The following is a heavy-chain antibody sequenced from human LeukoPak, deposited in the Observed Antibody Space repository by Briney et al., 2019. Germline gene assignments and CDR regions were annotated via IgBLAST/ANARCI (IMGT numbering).Heavy chain of an antibody. J-gene: IGHJ5*02. Sequence: SETLSLTCTVSGGSITGGGFSWLWLPPQPGTGREGCGYIFDSGNTNYNPSLRSRLSISIVTSKNQFYLRLNSVTAADTAVYFCSVWGIWFDPWGPGTLVAVSS. D-gene: IGHD6-19*01. CDR1: GGSITGGGFS. CDR3: SVWGIWFDP. CDR2: IFDSGNT. V-gene: IGHV4-31*03.